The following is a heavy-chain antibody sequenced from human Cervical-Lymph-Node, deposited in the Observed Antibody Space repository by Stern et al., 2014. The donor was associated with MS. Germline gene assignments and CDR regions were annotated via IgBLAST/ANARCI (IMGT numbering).Heavy chain of an antibody. CDR3: ARGLYSRTFDY. V-gene: IGHV3-7*01. J-gene: IGHJ4*02. CDR2: IKQDGSEK. CDR1: GFAFSNYW. Sequence: EVQLVQSGGGLVQPGGSLRLSCAASGFAFSNYWMSWVRQAPGKGLEWVANIKQDGSEKYYVDSVKGRFTISRDNAKNSLYLQMNSLRAEDTAVYYCARGLYSRTFDYWGQGTLVTVSS. D-gene: IGHD6-13*01.